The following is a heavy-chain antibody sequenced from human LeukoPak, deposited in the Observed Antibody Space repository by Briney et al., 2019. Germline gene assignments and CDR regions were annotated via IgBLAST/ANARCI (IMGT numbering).Heavy chain of an antibody. J-gene: IGHJ3*02. V-gene: IGHV1-2*02. CDR2: INPNSGGT. CDR3: ARDSTRDAFDI. CDR1: GYTFTGYY. D-gene: IGHD2/OR15-2a*01. Sequence: ASVQVSCKASGYTFTGYYMHWVRQAPGQGLEWMGWINPNSGGTNYAQKFQGRVTMTRDTSISTAYMGLSRLRSDGTAVYYCARDSTRDAFDIWGQGTMVTVSS.